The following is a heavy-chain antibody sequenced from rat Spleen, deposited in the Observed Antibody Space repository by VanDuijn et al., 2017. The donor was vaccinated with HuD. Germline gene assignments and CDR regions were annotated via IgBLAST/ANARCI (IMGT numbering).Heavy chain of an antibody. D-gene: IGHD1-12*01. Sequence: QVQLKESGPGLVQPSQTLSLTCTVSGFSPTNYHVSWVRQPPGKGLAWMGVIWTGGSTAYNSLLSSRLSISRDISKSQVFLKMNSLQTEDTATYYCVRANRESYAHFDYWGQGVMVTVSS. CDR2: IWTGGST. CDR1: GFSPTNYH. J-gene: IGHJ2*01. CDR3: VRANRESYAHFDY. V-gene: IGHV2-43*01.